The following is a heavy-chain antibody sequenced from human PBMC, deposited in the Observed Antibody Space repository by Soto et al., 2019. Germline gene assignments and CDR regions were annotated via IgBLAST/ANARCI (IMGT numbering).Heavy chain of an antibody. V-gene: IGHV3-48*01. CDR2: ISSASSTT. D-gene: IGHD3-3*01. CDR1: GFTFNRFG. CDR3: TRRPLWSGLSDYDYMDV. J-gene: IGHJ6*03. Sequence: EEQLVESGGALVQPGGSLRLSCAASGFTFNRFGMNWVRQAPGKGLEWISYISSASSTTQYAESVKGRFTISRDNARDSLYLQMSSLRVEDTALYYCTRRPLWSGLSDYDYMDVLGKGTTVTVTS.